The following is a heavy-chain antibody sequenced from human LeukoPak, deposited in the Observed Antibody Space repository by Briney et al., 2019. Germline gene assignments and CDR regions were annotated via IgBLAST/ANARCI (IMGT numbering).Heavy chain of an antibody. CDR2: ISWNSGSI. J-gene: IGHJ4*02. CDR1: GFTFDDYA. D-gene: IGHD3-22*01. Sequence: GRSLRLSCAASGFTFDDYAMHWVRQAPGKGLEWVSGISWNSGSIGYADSVKGQFTISRDNAKNSLYLQMNSLRAEDTALYYCAKAPRAFYDSSGHFDYWGQGTLVTVSS. V-gene: IGHV3-9*01. CDR3: AKAPRAFYDSSGHFDY.